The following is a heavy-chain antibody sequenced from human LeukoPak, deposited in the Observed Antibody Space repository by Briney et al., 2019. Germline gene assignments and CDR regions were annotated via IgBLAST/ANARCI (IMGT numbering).Heavy chain of an antibody. CDR2: IYHSGST. D-gene: IGHD3-22*01. J-gene: IGHJ3*02. CDR1: GYSISSGYY. V-gene: IGHV4-38-2*01. Sequence: SETLSLTCAVSGYSISSGYYWGWIRQPPGKGLEWIGSIYHSGSTYYNPSLKSRVTMSVDTSKNQFSLKLSSVTAADTAVYYCAGYYDSSGYYWNFDAFDIWGQGTMVTVSS. CDR3: AGYYDSSGYYWNFDAFDI.